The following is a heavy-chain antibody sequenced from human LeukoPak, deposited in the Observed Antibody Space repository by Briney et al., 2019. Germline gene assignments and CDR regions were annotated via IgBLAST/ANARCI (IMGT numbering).Heavy chain of an antibody. Sequence: PGGSLTLSCAASGFTFSSYAMSWVRQAPGKGLEWVSAVSGSGGSTYYADSVKGRFTSSRDNSKNTLYLQMNSLRAEDTAVYHCAKAVATVTPRYYYYGMDVWGQGTTVTVSS. V-gene: IGHV3-23*01. CDR2: VSGSGGST. J-gene: IGHJ6*02. CDR1: GFTFSSYA. CDR3: AKAVATVTPRYYYYGMDV. D-gene: IGHD4-17*01.